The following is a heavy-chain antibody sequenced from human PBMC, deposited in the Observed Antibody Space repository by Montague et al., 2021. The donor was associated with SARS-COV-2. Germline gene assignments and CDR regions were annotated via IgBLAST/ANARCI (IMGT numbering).Heavy chain of an antibody. CDR2: ISSSSSYI. V-gene: IGHV3-21*01. CDR3: ARAAVRGVIEHIYGMDV. Sequence: SLRLSCAASGFTFSSYSMNWVRQAPGKGLEWVSSISSSSSYIYYADSVKGRFTISRDNAKNSLYLQMNSLRAEDTAVYYCARAAVRGVIEHIYGMDVGGQGTTVTVSS. CDR1: GFTFSSYS. D-gene: IGHD3-10*01. J-gene: IGHJ6*02.